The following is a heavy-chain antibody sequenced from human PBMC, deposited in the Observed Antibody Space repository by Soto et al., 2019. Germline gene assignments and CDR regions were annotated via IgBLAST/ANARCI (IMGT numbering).Heavy chain of an antibody. CDR1: GYTFTSYG. V-gene: IGHV1-18*01. CDR3: TREGYYYGSSGYYFDY. CDR2: ISAYNGNT. J-gene: IGHJ4*02. D-gene: IGHD3-22*01. Sequence: GASVKVSCKASGYTFTSYGISWVRQAPGQGLEWMGWISAYNGNTNYAQKLQGRVTMTTDTSTSTAYMELRSLRSDDTAVYYCTREGYYYGSSGYYFDYWGQGTLVTVSS.